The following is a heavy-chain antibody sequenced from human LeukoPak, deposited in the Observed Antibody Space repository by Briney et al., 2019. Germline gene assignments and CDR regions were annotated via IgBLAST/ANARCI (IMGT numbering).Heavy chain of an antibody. CDR2: IWYDGSNK. D-gene: IGHD2-2*01. Sequence: PGGSLRLSCAASGFTFSSYGMHWVRQAPGKRLEGVAVIWYDGSNKYYADSVKGRFTISRDNSKNTLYLQMNSLRAEDTAVYYCAKDRRLYCSSTSCYSDYWGQGTLVTVSS. CDR1: GFTFSSYG. J-gene: IGHJ4*02. CDR3: AKDRRLYCSSTSCYSDY. V-gene: IGHV3-33*06.